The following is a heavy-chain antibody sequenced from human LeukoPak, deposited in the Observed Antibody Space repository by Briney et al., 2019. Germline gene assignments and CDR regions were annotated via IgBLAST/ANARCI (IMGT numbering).Heavy chain of an antibody. V-gene: IGHV1-69*13. Sequence: SVKVSCKASGGTFSSYAISWVRQAPGQGLEWMGGIIPIFGTANYAQKFQGRVTITADESTSTAYMELSSLRSEDTAVYYCARNIITFGGVIVGFDYWGQGTLVTVSS. CDR1: GGTFSSYA. J-gene: IGHJ4*02. D-gene: IGHD3-16*02. CDR3: ARNIITFGGVIVGFDY. CDR2: IIPIFGTA.